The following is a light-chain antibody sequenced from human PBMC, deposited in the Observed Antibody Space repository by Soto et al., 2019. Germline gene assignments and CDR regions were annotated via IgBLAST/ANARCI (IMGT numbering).Light chain of an antibody. CDR2: SDN. CDR1: RSNIGGNA. V-gene: IGLV1-44*01. CDR3: ASWDDTLNYVV. J-gene: IGLJ2*01. Sequence: QSVLTQPPSASGTPGQRVTISCSGSRSNIGGNAVNWYQRLPGTCPKPLVHSDNQRPSGVPARFSDSRSGTSASLAISGLQSEHEADYYCASWDDTLNYVVFGGGTKVTVL.